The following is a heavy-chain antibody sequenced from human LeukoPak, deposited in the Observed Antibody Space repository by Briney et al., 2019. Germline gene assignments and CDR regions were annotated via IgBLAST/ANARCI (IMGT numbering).Heavy chain of an antibody. Sequence: HPGGSLRLSCAVSGITLSNYGMSWVRQAPRKGLEWVAGISDSGGRTNYADSVKGRFTISRDNPKNTLYLQMNSLRAEDTAVYFCAKRGVVIRVILVGFHKEANYFDSWGQGALVTVSS. CDR2: ISDSGGRT. D-gene: IGHD3-22*01. CDR1: GITLSNYG. V-gene: IGHV3-23*01. CDR3: AKRGVVIRVILVGFHKEANYFDS. J-gene: IGHJ4*02.